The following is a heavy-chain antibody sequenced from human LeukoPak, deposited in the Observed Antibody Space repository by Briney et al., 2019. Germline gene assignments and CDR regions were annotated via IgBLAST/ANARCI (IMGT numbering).Heavy chain of an antibody. V-gene: IGHV3-30*18. D-gene: IGHD3-10*01. CDR3: AKDWSMVRGVGPAEY. J-gene: IGHJ4*02. Sequence: GGSLRLSCAASGFTFSSYGMHWVRQAPGKGLEWVAVISYDGSNKYYADSVKGRFTISRDNSKNTLYLQMNSLRAEDTAVYYCAKDWSMVRGVGPAEYWGQETLVTVSS. CDR1: GFTFSSYG. CDR2: ISYDGSNK.